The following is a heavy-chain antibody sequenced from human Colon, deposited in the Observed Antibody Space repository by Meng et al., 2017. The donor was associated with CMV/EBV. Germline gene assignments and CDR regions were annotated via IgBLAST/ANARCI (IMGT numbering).Heavy chain of an antibody. CDR2: IYYTGND. D-gene: IGHD5-24*01. Sequence: VHLPGPGPGLVKPSETLSLTCTVSGDSISGRSYYWGWIRQPPGKGLEWIASIYYTGNDYHNPSLKSRVTISIDTSNNQFALRLTSVTAADTVVYYCARMALHWYFDLWGRGTLVTVSS. V-gene: IGHV4-39*07. CDR1: GDSISGRSYY. J-gene: IGHJ2*01. CDR3: ARMALHWYFDL.